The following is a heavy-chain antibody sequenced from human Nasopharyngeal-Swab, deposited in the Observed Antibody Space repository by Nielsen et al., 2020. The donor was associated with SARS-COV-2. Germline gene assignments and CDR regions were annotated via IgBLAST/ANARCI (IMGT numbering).Heavy chain of an antibody. CDR3: VKARITIFGVVISSYYYYGMDV. V-gene: IGHV3-64D*06. CDR2: ISSNGGST. Sequence: GASLQISCSASGFTFSSYAMHWVRQAPGKGLEYVSAISSNGGSTYYADSVKGRFTISRDNSKNTLYLQMSSLRAEDTAVYYCVKARITIFGVVISSYYYYGMDVWGQGTTVTVSS. CDR1: GFTFSSYA. D-gene: IGHD3-3*01. J-gene: IGHJ6*02.